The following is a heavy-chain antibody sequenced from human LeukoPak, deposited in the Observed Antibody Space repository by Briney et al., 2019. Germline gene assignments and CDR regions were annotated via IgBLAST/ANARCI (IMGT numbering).Heavy chain of an antibody. J-gene: IGHJ4*02. CDR1: GFTFHSYG. CDR3: TTNDVLLWFGELFCFDY. Sequence: GGSLRLSCAASGFTFHSYGIHWVRQAPGKGLEWVAVISHDGTKKYYADSVKGRFTISRDNSKNTVYLQMNSLKTEDTAVYYCTTNDVLLWFGELFCFDYWGQGTLVTVSS. CDR2: ISHDGTKK. D-gene: IGHD3-10*01. V-gene: IGHV3-30*03.